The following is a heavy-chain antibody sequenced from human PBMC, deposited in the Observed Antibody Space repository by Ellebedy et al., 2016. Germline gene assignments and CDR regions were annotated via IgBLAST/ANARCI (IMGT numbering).Heavy chain of an antibody. Sequence: SETLSLTXAISGDSVSSNSAAWNWIRQSPSRGLEWLGRTYYRSKWYNDYAVSVKSRITINPDTSKNQFSLQLNSVTPEDTAVYYCASNTYYDFWSGSPTGFDPWGQGTLVTVSS. V-gene: IGHV6-1*01. J-gene: IGHJ5*02. D-gene: IGHD3-3*01. CDR1: GDSVSSNSAA. CDR2: TYYRSKWYN. CDR3: ASNTYYDFWSGSPTGFDP.